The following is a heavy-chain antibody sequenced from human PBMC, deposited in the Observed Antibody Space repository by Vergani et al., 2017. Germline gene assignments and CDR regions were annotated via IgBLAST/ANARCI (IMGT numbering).Heavy chain of an antibody. CDR3: GRVADFYGLGSRLLDL. D-gene: IGHD3-10*01. V-gene: IGHV4-59*01. Sequence: QVRLQESGPGLVKPSETLSLTCSVSVGSMSGYYWSWIRQPPGKELEWIGYMYHIGSTNYNPALETRVTISGDTSKNQFSLKLNSVTAADTSVYYCGRVADFYGLGSRLLDLWGQGILVTVSS. CDR2: MYHIGST. CDR1: VGSMSGYY. J-gene: IGHJ5*02.